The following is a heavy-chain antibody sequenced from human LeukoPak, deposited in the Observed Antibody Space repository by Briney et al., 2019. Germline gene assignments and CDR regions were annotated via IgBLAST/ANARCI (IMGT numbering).Heavy chain of an antibody. D-gene: IGHD3-10*01. CDR2: ISGGGGSR. Sequence: EPGGSLRLSCAASGITLSNYGMSWVRQAPGKGLEWVAGISGGGGSRNYADSVKGRFTISRDNPKNTLYLQMNSLRAEDTAVYFCAKRGVVIRAVIIVGFHKEAYYFDYWGQGALVTVSS. J-gene: IGHJ4*02. CDR1: GITLSNYG. V-gene: IGHV3-23*01. CDR3: AKRGVVIRAVIIVGFHKEAYYFDY.